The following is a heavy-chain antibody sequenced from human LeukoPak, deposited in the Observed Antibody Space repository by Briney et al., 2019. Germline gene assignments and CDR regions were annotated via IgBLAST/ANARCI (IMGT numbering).Heavy chain of an antibody. CDR3: ARAQGYSYGHY. Sequence: GGSLRLSCAASGFTFDDYAMHWVRQAPGKGLEWVSGISWNSGSIGYADSVKGRSTISRDNSKNTLYLQMNSLRAEDTAVYYCARAQGYSYGHYWGQGTLVTVSS. CDR1: GFTFDDYA. V-gene: IGHV3-9*01. D-gene: IGHD5-18*01. J-gene: IGHJ4*02. CDR2: ISWNSGSI.